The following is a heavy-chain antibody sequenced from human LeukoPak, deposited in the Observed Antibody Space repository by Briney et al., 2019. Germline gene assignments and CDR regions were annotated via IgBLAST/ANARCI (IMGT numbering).Heavy chain of an antibody. CDR2: IIPILGIA. CDR3: ARSSDYYGSGSYPH. Sequence: SVKVSXKASGGTFSSYTISWVRQAPGQGLEWMGRIIPILGIANYAQKFQGRVTITADKSTSTAYMELSSLRSEDTAVYYCARSSDYYGSGSYPHWGQGTLVTASS. D-gene: IGHD3-10*01. J-gene: IGHJ4*02. CDR1: GGTFSSYT. V-gene: IGHV1-69*02.